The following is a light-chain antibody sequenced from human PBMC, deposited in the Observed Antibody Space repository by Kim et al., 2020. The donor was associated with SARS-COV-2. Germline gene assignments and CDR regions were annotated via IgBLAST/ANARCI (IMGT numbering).Light chain of an antibody. CDR2: VNSDGSH. CDR3: QTWGTGFRM. V-gene: IGLV4-69*01. J-gene: IGLJ3*02. Sequence: QPVLTQSPSASASLGASVKLTCILSSGHSTYTTAWHQQQPEKGPRYLMKVNSDGSHSKGDGIPDRFSGSSSGAERYLTISSLQSDDEADYYCQTWGTGFRMFGGGTELAVL. CDR1: SGHSTYT.